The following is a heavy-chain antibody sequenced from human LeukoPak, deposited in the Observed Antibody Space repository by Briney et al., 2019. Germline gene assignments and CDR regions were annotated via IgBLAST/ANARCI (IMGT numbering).Heavy chain of an antibody. Sequence: GGSLRLSCETSGFTFSSYWMSWVRQARGRGLEWVAVISYDGSNKYYADSVKGRFTISRDNSKNTLYLQMNSLRAEDTAVYYCAKDRNISFDYWGQGTLVTVSS. CDR2: ISYDGSNK. CDR1: GFTFSSYW. CDR3: AKDRNISFDY. J-gene: IGHJ4*02. V-gene: IGHV3-30*18.